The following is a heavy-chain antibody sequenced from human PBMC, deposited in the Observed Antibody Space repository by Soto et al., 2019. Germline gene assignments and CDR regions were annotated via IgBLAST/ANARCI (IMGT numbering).Heavy chain of an antibody. CDR3: AKVVSTIRPWDN. V-gene: IGHV3-23*01. CDR2: ITGSGINT. D-gene: IGHD3-3*01. Sequence: GGSLRLSCEASGFTFSMYAMSWVRQPLGKGLEWVSAITGSGINTQYADSVKGRFTISRDNSKNTLYLDMNSLRVDDTAVYYCAKVVSTIRPWDNWGQGTLVTVSS. J-gene: IGHJ4*02. CDR1: GFTFSMYA.